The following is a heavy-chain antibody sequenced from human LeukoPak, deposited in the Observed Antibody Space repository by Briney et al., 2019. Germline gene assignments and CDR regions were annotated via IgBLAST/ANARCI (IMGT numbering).Heavy chain of an antibody. V-gene: IGHV4-39*01. CDR1: GGSINSSSYY. J-gene: IGHJ4*02. D-gene: IGHD3-22*01. Sequence: PSETLSLTCTVSGGSINSSSYYWGWIRQPPGKGLEWIGSIYYSGSTYYNPSLKSRVTISVDTSKNQFSLKLSSVTAADTAVYYCAPLCYSSGRNCVYWGQGTLVTVSS. CDR2: IYYSGST. CDR3: APLCYSSGRNCVY.